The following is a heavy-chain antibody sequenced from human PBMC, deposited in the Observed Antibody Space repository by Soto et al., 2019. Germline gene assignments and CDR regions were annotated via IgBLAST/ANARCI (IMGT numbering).Heavy chain of an antibody. D-gene: IGHD5-18*01. CDR3: ARDNRSYGFLGAFDI. V-gene: IGHV3-30-3*01. CDR1: GFTFSSYA. Sequence: QVQLVESGGGVVQPGRSLRLSCAASGFTFSSYAMHWVRQAPGKGLEWVAVISYDGSNKYYADSVKGRFTISRDNSKNTLYLQMNSLRAEDTAVYYCARDNRSYGFLGAFDIWGQGTMVTVSS. CDR2: ISYDGSNK. J-gene: IGHJ3*02.